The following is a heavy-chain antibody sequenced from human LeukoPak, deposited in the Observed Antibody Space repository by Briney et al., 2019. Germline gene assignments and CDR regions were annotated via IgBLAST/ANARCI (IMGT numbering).Heavy chain of an antibody. CDR1: GGTFSSYA. CDR2: IIPILGIA. CDR3: ARDPQLWPYYFDY. J-gene: IGHJ4*02. Sequence: SVKVSCKASGGTFSSYAISWVRRAPGQGLEWMGRIIPILGIANYAQKFQGRVTITADKSTSTAYMELSSLRSEDTAVYYCARDPQLWPYYFDYWGQGTLVTVSS. D-gene: IGHD5-18*01. V-gene: IGHV1-69*04.